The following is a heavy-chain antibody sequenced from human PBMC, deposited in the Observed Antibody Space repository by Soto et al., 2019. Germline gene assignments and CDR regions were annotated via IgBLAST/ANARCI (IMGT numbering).Heavy chain of an antibody. Sequence: EVQLLESGGGLVQPGGSLRLSCAASGFTFSSYAMSWVRQAPGKGLEWVSAISGSGGSTYYADSVKGRFTISRDNSKNTLYLQMNSLRAEDTAVYYCAKDRLSITIFGWGDAFDIWGQGTMVTVSS. D-gene: IGHD3-3*01. CDR1: GFTFSSYA. V-gene: IGHV3-23*01. J-gene: IGHJ3*02. CDR3: AKDRLSITIFGWGDAFDI. CDR2: ISGSGGST.